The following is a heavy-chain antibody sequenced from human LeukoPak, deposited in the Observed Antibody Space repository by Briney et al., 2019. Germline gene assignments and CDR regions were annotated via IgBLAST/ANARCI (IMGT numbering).Heavy chain of an antibody. V-gene: IGHV3-20*04. CDR3: ARAYYYDSSGYFGDAFDI. Sequence: PGGSLRLSCAASGFTFDDYGMSWVRHAPGKGLEWVSGINWNGGSTVYAGSVKGRFTISRDNAKNSLYLQMNSLRAEDTALYYCARAYYYDSSGYFGDAFDIWGQGTMVTVSS. J-gene: IGHJ3*02. D-gene: IGHD3-22*01. CDR1: GFTFDDYG. CDR2: INWNGGST.